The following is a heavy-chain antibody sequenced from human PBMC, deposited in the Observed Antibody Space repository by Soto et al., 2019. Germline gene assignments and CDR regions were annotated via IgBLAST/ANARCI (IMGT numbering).Heavy chain of an antibody. D-gene: IGHD2-2*01. V-gene: IGHV4-38-2*01. CDR3: TRIYCTTTSCFINGMDV. Sequence: SETLSLACAVSGYGSTHGYHWGWIRHPPGKELEWIGTISHSGDTYYNPSLKSRVTISIDTAKNHLSLILSSVTAADTATYYCTRIYCTTTSCFINGMDVWGQGTTVTVS. CDR1: GYGSTHGYH. CDR2: ISHSGDT. J-gene: IGHJ6*02.